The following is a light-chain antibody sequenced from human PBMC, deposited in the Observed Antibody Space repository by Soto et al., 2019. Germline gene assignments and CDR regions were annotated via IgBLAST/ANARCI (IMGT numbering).Light chain of an antibody. J-gene: IGLJ2*01. V-gene: IGLV1-40*01. Sequence: QSVLTQPPSVSGAPGQRVTISCTGSSSNIGAGFPVHWYQQLPGTAPKLLIFTNTDRPSGVPDRFTGSNSGTSASLAISGLQADDEADYYCQSYDRTLRVVFGRGTKVTVL. CDR3: QSYDRTLRVV. CDR2: TNT. CDR1: SSNIGAGFP.